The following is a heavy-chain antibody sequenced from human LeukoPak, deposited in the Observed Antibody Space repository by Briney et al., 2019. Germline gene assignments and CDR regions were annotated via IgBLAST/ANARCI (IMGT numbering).Heavy chain of an antibody. Sequence: PSQTLSLTCTVSGGSISSGGYCWSWIRQPPGKGLEWIGYIYHSGSTYYNPSLKSRVTISVDRSKNQFSLKLSSVTAADTAVYYCALEYSSSSGLDYWGQGTLVTVSS. CDR3: ALEYSSSSGLDY. CDR1: GGSISSGGYC. J-gene: IGHJ4*02. V-gene: IGHV4-30-2*01. D-gene: IGHD6-6*01. CDR2: IYHSGST.